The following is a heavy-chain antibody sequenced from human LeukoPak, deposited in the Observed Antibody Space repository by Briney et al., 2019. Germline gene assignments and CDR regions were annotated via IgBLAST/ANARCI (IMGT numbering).Heavy chain of an antibody. CDR2: ISGTGGTT. V-gene: IGHV3-23*01. CDR3: ARGPTRANSSDY. J-gene: IGHJ4*02. CDR1: GFTFSSYA. Sequence: GGSLRLSCAASGFTFSSYAMTWVRQAPGKGLEWVSSISGTGGTTFYADSVKGRFTISRDNSKNTLYLQMNSLRTEGTAMYYCARGPTRANSSDYWGQGTLVTVSS. D-gene: IGHD2/OR15-2a*01.